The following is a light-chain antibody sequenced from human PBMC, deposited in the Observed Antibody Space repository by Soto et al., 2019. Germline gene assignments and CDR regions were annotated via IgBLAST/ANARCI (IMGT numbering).Light chain of an antibody. Sequence: IQLTQSPSSLSASVGDRVSITCRASQDIKTYLAWYQQKQGKAPKLLISGTFTLQRGVPSRFNGSGSGTACTHSISRLQPEDFATYYCQHLNYYPPFTFGPGTKVDLE. V-gene: IGKV1-9*01. CDR1: QDIKTY. CDR2: GTF. J-gene: IGKJ3*01. CDR3: QHLNYYPPFT.